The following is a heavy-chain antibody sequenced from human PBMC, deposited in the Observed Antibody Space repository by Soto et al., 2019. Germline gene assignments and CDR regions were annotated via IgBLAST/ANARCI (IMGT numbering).Heavy chain of an antibody. CDR1: GGSITSSRYY. CDR2: IYYSGST. CDR3: ARAHFSYGSGRGYFDY. Sequence: PSETLSLTCTVSGGSITSSRYYWGWIRQPPGKGLEWIASIYYSGSTYYNPSLKSRVTISVDTSKNQFSLKLRAVTAADTAVYYCARAHFSYGSGRGYFDYWGQGTLVTVSS. V-gene: IGHV4-39*01. D-gene: IGHD3-10*01. J-gene: IGHJ4*02.